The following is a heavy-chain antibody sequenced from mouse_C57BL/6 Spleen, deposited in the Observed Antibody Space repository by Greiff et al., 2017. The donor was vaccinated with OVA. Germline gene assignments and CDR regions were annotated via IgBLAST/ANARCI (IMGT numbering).Heavy chain of an antibody. J-gene: IGHJ4*01. Sequence: EVQLQQSVAELVRPGASVKLSCTASGFNITNTYMHWVKQRPDQGLEWIGRIDPANGNTKYAPKFQGKATITAETSSNTAYLQLSSLTSEDTAIYYCATTVVATDYAMDYWGQGTSVTVSS. D-gene: IGHD1-1*01. CDR3: ATTVVATDYAMDY. CDR2: IDPANGNT. V-gene: IGHV14-3*01. CDR1: GFNITNTY.